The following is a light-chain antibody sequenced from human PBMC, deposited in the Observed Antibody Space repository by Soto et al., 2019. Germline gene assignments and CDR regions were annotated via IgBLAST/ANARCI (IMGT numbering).Light chain of an antibody. V-gene: IGKV3D-15*01. J-gene: IGKJ1*01. CDR3: QQYKKWPWT. CDR1: QSVSSN. Sequence: EIVMTQSPATLSVSPGERATLSCRASQSVSSNLAWYPQRSGQAPSLLIYGASTRATGIPDRFSGSGSGTEFTLTITSLQSEDFAVYYCQQYKKWPWTFGQGTKVDIK. CDR2: GAS.